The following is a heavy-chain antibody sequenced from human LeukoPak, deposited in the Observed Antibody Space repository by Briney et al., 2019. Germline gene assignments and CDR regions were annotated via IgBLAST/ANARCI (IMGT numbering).Heavy chain of an antibody. CDR3: ARVVGYSSGWYYFDY. J-gene: IGHJ4*02. V-gene: IGHV4-61*02. CDR1: GNSISSGDNY. CDR2: IYTSGST. D-gene: IGHD6-19*01. Sequence: PSETLSLTCTVSGNSISSGDNYWSWIRQPAGKGLEWIGRIYTSGSTNYNPSLKSRVTISGDTSKNQFSLRLSSVTAADTAVYYCARVVGYSSGWYYFDYWGQGTLVTVSS.